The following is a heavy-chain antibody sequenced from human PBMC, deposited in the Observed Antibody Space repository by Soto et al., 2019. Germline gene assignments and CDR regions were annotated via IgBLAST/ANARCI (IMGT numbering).Heavy chain of an antibody. CDR2: ISGSGGST. D-gene: IGHD2-15*01. Sequence: GGSLRLSYAASGFTFSSYAMSWVRQAPGKGLEWVSAISGSGGSTYYADSVKGRFTISRDNSKNTLYLQMNSLRAEDTAVYYCAKLGYCSGGSCAPAAFDIWGQGTMVTVSS. V-gene: IGHV3-23*01. J-gene: IGHJ3*02. CDR3: AKLGYCSGGSCAPAAFDI. CDR1: GFTFSSYA.